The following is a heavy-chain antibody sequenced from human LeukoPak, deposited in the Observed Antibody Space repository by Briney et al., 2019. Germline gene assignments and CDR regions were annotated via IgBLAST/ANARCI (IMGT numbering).Heavy chain of an antibody. CDR2: IKQDGSEK. Sequence: GGSLGLSCAASGFTFSSYWMSWARQAPGKGLEWVANIKQDGSEKYYVDSVKGRFTISRDNAKNSLYLQMNSLRAEDTAVYYCAREGMVVAAVAFDYWGQGTLVTASS. CDR3: AREGMVVAAVAFDY. V-gene: IGHV3-7*01. CDR1: GFTFSSYW. J-gene: IGHJ4*02. D-gene: IGHD2-15*01.